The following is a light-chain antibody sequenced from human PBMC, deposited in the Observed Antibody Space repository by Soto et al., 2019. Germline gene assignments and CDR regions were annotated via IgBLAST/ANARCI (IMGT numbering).Light chain of an antibody. CDR2: DAS. Sequence: IVLTQSPATLSLSPGERASLSCRASLTVSSSLAWYQHKPGQPPRLLISDASNRATGIPARFSGSGSGTDFTLTISSLEPEDFAVYYCQQRSNWPLTFGGGTKVEIK. V-gene: IGKV3-11*01. J-gene: IGKJ4*01. CDR1: LTVSSS. CDR3: QQRSNWPLT.